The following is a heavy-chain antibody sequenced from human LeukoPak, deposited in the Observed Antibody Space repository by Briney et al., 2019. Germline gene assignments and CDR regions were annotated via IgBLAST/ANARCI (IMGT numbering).Heavy chain of an antibody. V-gene: IGHV4-39*07. CDR2: INHSGST. D-gene: IGHD3-10*01. CDR1: GGSISSSSYY. J-gene: IGHJ4*02. CDR3: ARAGSRY. Sequence: SETLSLTCTVSGGSISSSSYYWSWIRQPPGKGLEWIGEINHSGSTNYNQSLKSRVTISVDTSKNQFSLKLSSVTAADTAVYYCARAGSRYWGQGTLVTVSS.